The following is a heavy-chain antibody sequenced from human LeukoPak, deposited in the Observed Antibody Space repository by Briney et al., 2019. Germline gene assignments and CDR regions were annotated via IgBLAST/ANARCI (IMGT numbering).Heavy chain of an antibody. CDR1: GFTFTNHW. J-gene: IGHJ3*02. V-gene: IGHV3-74*01. CDR3: TREAGTFDI. CDR2: INIDGTTT. Sequence: GGSLRLSCAASGFTFTNHWVDWVRQDPGYGLVWVSRINIDGTTTNYADSVKGRFTISRDNAKNTLYLQMNSLRAEDTGVFYCTREAGTFDIWGQGTMVTVSS. D-gene: IGHD1-14*01.